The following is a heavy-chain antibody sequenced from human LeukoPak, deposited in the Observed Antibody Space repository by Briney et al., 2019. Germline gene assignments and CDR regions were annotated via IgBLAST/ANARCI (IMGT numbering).Heavy chain of an antibody. Sequence: ASETLSLTCTVSGYSISSGYYWGWIRQPPGKGLEWIGSIYHSGSTYYNPSLKSRVTISVDTSKNQFSLKLSSVTAADTAVYYCARGMLVGATSLGYWGQGTLVTVSS. CDR1: GYSISSGYY. CDR2: IYHSGST. D-gene: IGHD1-26*01. CDR3: ARGMLVGATSLGY. V-gene: IGHV4-38-2*02. J-gene: IGHJ4*02.